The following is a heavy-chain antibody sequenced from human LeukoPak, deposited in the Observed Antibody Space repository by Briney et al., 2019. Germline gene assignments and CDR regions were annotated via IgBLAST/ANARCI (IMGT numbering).Heavy chain of an antibody. D-gene: IGHD2-2*02. V-gene: IGHV3-7*01. CDR2: IKQDKSEK. CDR1: GFTFSSYW. CDR3: ARNLGYCSSTSCYTGTGDY. Sequence: GGSLGLSCAASGFTFSSYWMSWVRQAPGKELEWVANIKQDKSEKYYVDSVKGRFTISRDNAKNSLYLQMNSLRAEDTAVYYCARNLGYCSSTSCYTGTGDYWGQGTLVTVSS. J-gene: IGHJ4*02.